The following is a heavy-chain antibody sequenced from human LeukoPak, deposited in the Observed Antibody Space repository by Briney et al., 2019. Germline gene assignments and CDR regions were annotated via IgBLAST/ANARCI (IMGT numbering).Heavy chain of an antibody. CDR3: ARVYDVLTGGFDY. Sequence: GSLRLPCAASGFIFRRYDMNWVRQAPGKGLEWASFISSSSISIYYGDSVQGRFTVSRDNARNLLYLEMNTLRAEDTAVYYCARVYDVLTGGFDYWGQGALVTVSS. CDR1: GFIFRRYD. V-gene: IGHV3-21*01. J-gene: IGHJ4*02. D-gene: IGHD3-9*01. CDR2: ISSSSISI.